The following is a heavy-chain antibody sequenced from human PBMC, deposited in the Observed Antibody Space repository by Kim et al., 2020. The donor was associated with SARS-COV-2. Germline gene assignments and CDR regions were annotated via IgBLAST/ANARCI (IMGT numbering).Heavy chain of an antibody. V-gene: IGHV3-33*01. J-gene: IGHJ4*02. CDR2: IWDDGSKK. CDR3: ASDIGDLLLSALSY. CDR1: GFTFSTYG. Sequence: GGSLRLSCAASGFTFSTYGMHWVRQAPGKGLEWVAVIWDDGSKKYYADSVKGRFTISRDNSKNTLYLQMNSLRAEDTAVYYCASDIGDLLLSALSYWGLGSLVTVSS. D-gene: IGHD2-15*01.